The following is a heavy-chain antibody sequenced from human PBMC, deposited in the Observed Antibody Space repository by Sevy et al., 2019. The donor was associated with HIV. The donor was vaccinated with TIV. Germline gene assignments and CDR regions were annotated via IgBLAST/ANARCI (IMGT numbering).Heavy chain of an antibody. D-gene: IGHD4-4*01. J-gene: IGHJ3*02. V-gene: IGHV3-23*01. CDR2: VSGSGGKT. CDR3: ATHRRRDGYSYGAFDI. CDR1: GFTFSNYA. Sequence: GESLKISCAASGFTFSNYALSWVRQAPGKGLEWVSAVSGSGGKTYNADSVKGRFTISRDTSNNTLFLHMNSLRAEDTAVYYCATHRRRDGYSYGAFDIWGQGTMVTVSS.